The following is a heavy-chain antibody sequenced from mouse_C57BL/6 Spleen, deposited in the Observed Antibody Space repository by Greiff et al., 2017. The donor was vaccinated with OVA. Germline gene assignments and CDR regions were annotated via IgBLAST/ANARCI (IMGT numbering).Heavy chain of an antibody. CDR1: GYPFPSYW. CDR3: ARDGTSY. Sequence: VQLQQPGAELVKPGASVKLSCKASGYPFPSYWMHWVKQGPGRGLGWIGRIVPNSGGTKYNEKFKSKATRTVDKPSSTAYMQLSSLTSEDSAVYYCARDGTSYWGQGTTLTVSS. V-gene: IGHV1-72*01. D-gene: IGHD4-1*01. CDR2: IVPNSGGT. J-gene: IGHJ2*01.